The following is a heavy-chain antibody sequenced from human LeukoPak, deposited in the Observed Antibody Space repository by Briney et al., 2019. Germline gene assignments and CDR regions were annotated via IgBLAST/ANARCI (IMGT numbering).Heavy chain of an antibody. V-gene: IGHV3-20*04. CDR3: AKGMVRGVIYAFDI. J-gene: IGHJ3*02. Sequence: GGSLRLSCAASGFTFDDYGMSWVRQAPGKGLEWVSGINWNGGSTGYADSVKGRFTISRDNAKNSLYLQMNSLRAEDTALYYCAKGMVRGVIYAFDIWGQGTMVTVSS. CDR1: GFTFDDYG. CDR2: INWNGGST. D-gene: IGHD3-10*01.